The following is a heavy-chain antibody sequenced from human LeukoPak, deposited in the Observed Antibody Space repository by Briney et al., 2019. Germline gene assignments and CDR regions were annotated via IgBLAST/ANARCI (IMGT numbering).Heavy chain of an antibody. D-gene: IGHD7-27*01. Sequence: SETLSLTCTVSGGSISSGDYYWSWVRQQPGKGLEWIGYIYFSGSTYYSGSTYYHPSLKSRLTISVDTSKTQFSLKLSSVTAADTAVYYCARDRPTGDRGWYFELWGRGTLVTVSS. CDR1: GGSISSGDYY. CDR2: IYFSGSTYYSGST. J-gene: IGHJ2*01. V-gene: IGHV4-31*03. CDR3: ARDRPTGDRGWYFEL.